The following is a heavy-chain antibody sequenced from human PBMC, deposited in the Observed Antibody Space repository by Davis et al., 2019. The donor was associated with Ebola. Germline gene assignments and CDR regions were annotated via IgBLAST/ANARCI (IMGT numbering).Heavy chain of an antibody. J-gene: IGHJ4*02. CDR2: ISWNSGNI. V-gene: IGHV3-9*01. CDR1: GFTFDDYA. CDR3: ATMDSNGDY. Sequence: SLKISCAASGFTFDDYAMHWVRQASGTGLEWVSGISWNSGNIGYADSVRGRFTISRDNAKNSLYLQMNSLRTEDTALYYCATMDSNGDYWGQGTLVTVSS. D-gene: IGHD1-1*01.